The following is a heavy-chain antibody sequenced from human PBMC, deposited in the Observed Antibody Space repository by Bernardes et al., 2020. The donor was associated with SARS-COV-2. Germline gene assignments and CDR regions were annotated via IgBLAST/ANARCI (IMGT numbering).Heavy chain of an antibody. CDR2: IRSKPKGYAT. CDR3: TGDYLY. CDR1: GFNFTGSA. J-gene: IGHJ4*02. D-gene: IGHD4-17*01. V-gene: IGHV3-73*01. Sequence: GGSLRLSCAASGFNFTGSAIQWVRQPSGKGLEWIGRIRSKPKGYATTYAASLKGRFGISRDDSRNTAYLQIHSLKIEDTAVYYCTGDYLYWDQGTLVSVSS.